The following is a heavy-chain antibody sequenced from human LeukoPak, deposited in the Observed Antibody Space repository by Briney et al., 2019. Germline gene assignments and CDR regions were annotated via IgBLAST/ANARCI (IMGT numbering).Heavy chain of an antibody. Sequence: ASVKVSCKASGYTFTSYAMHWVRQAPGQRLEWMGWINAGNGNTKYSQKFQGRVTITRDTSASTAYMELSSLRSEDTAVYYCAREGQSSGWYSDYFDYWGQGTLVTVSS. V-gene: IGHV1-3*01. CDR3: AREGQSSGWYSDYFDY. J-gene: IGHJ4*02. CDR1: GYTFTSYA. CDR2: INAGNGNT. D-gene: IGHD6-19*01.